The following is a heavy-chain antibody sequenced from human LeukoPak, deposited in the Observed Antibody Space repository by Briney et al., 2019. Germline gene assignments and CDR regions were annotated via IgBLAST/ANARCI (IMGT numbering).Heavy chain of an antibody. CDR2: INTDGSTT. CDR1: GFTFSSYW. J-gene: IGHJ4*02. V-gene: IGHV3-74*01. CDR3: ARQESLGY. D-gene: IGHD7-27*01. Sequence: GGSLRLSCAASGFTFSSYWMHWVRQAPGKGPVWVSRINTDGSTTTYADSVKGRFTISRDNAKNTLYLQMNSLRAEDTAVYYCARQESLGYWGQGTLVTVSS.